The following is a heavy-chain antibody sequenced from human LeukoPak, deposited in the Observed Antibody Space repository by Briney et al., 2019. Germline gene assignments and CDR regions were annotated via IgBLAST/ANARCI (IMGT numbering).Heavy chain of an antibody. Sequence: GASVKVSXKASGYTFTGYYMHWVRQAPGQGLEWMGRINPNSGGTNYAQKFQGRVTMTRDTSISTVYMELSSLRSEDTAVYYCARAGGPNPGDYWGQGTLVTVSS. J-gene: IGHJ4*02. CDR1: GYTFTGYY. CDR3: ARAGGPNPGDY. D-gene: IGHD3-10*01. V-gene: IGHV1-2*06. CDR2: INPNSGGT.